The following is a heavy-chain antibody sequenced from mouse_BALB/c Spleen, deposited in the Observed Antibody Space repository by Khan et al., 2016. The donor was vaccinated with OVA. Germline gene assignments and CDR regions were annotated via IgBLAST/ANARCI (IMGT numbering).Heavy chain of an antibody. V-gene: IGHV1-22*01. CDR2: FNPNNGGT. D-gene: IGHD1-2*01. CDR1: GYTFTEYT. CDR3: ARRGFITTANWYFDV. Sequence: VQLQQSGPELVKPGASVKISCKTSGYTFTEYTMHWVKQSHGKSLEWIGRFNPNNGGTSYNQNFKGKATLTVDQSSSTAYMELRSLTSEYSAFSYCARRGFITTANWYFDVWGAGTTVTVSS. J-gene: IGHJ1*01.